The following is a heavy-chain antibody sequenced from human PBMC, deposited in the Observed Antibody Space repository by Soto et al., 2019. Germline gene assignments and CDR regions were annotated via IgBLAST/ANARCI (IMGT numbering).Heavy chain of an antibody. J-gene: IGHJ4*02. CDR2: IYYSGST. CDR1: GGSISSYY. CDR3: ARVRKIRSGAGVVWKTQDY. Sequence: PSETLSLTCTVSGGSISSYYWSWIRQPPGKGLEWIGYIYYSGSTNYNPSLKSRVTISVDTSKNQFSLKLSSVTAADTAVYYCARVRKIRSGAGVVWKTQDYWGQGTLVTVSS. V-gene: IGHV4-59*01. D-gene: IGHD2-8*01.